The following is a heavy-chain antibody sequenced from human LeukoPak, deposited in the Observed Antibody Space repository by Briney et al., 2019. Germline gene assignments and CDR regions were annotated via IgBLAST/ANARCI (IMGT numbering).Heavy chain of an antibody. CDR2: IYTSGST. CDR3: ARDNPVPNDAFDI. V-gene: IGHV4-61*02. J-gene: IGHJ3*02. Sequence: PSETLSLTCTVSGGSISSSSYYWSWIRQPAGKGLEWIGRIYTSGSTNYNPSLKSRVTISVDTSKNQFSLKLSSVTAADTAVYYCARDNPVPNDAFDIWGQGTMVTVSS. CDR1: GGSISSSSYY. D-gene: IGHD1-1*01.